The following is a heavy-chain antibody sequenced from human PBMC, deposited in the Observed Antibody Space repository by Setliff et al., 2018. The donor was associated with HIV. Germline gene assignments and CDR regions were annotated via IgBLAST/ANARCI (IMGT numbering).Heavy chain of an antibody. CDR1: GYSLTSYG. CDR2: ISADHGNT. V-gene: IGHV1-18*01. D-gene: IGHD3-10*01. CDR3: AQGGLQVAFIIPDY. J-gene: IGHJ4*02. Sequence: AASVKVSCKAVGYSLTSYGINWVRKAPGQGLEWMGWISADHGNTEYAQKFHGRFTMTTDTSTNTAYMELTSLRFDDTAIYYCAQGGLQVAFIIPDYWGQGTLVTVSS.